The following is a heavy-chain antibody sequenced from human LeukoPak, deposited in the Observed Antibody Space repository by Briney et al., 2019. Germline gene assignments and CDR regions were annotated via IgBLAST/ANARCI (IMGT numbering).Heavy chain of an antibody. CDR3: ARGRRDGYNLPYYYYMDV. CDR1: GFTFSDYY. CDR2: ISSSGSTI. Sequence: KPGGSLRLSCAASGFTFSDYYMSWIRQAPGKGLEWVSYISSSGSTIYYADSVKGRFTISRDNAKNSLYLQMNSLRAEDTAVYYCARGRRDGYNLPYYYYMDVWGKGTTVTVSS. V-gene: IGHV3-11*04. D-gene: IGHD5-24*01. J-gene: IGHJ6*03.